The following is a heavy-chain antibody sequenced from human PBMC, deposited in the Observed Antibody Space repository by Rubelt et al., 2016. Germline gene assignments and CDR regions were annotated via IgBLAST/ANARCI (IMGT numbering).Heavy chain of an antibody. CDR3: ARQHYYDSSGYYYDLDY. V-gene: IGHV4-31*11. CDR1: GGSISSGGYY. D-gene: IGHD3-22*01. CDR2: IYYSGST. Sequence: QVQLQESGPGLVKPSETLSLTCAVSGGSISSGGYYWSWIRQHPGKGLEWIGYIYYSGSTHYNPSLKSRVTMSVDTSKNQFALKLSSVTAADTAVYYCARQHYYDSSGYYYDLDYWGQGTLATVSS. J-gene: IGHJ4*02.